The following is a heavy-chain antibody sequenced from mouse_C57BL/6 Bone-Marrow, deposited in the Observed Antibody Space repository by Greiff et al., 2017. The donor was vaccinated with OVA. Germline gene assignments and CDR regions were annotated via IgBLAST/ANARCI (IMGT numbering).Heavy chain of an antibody. Sequence: EVQLQQSGPELVKPGASVKISCKASGYTFTDYYMNWVKQSHGKSLEWIGDINPNNGGTSYNQKFKGKATLTVDKSSSTAYMELRSLTSEDSAVYYCAAELRLKDYWGQGTTLTVSS. CDR2: INPNNGGT. J-gene: IGHJ2*01. D-gene: IGHD3-2*02. V-gene: IGHV1-26*01. CDR1: GYTFTDYY. CDR3: AAELRLKDY.